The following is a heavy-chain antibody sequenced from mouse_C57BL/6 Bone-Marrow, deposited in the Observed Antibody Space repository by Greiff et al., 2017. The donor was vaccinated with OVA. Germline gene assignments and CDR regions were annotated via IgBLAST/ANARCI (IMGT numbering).Heavy chain of an antibody. CDR3: ARKGDSNYWYFDV. CDR1: GYTFTSYW. J-gene: IGHJ1*03. CDR2: IYPGNSDT. Sequence: VQLQQSGTVLARPGASVKMSCKTSGYTFTSYWMHWIKQRPGQGLEWIGAIYPGNSDTSYNQKFKGKATLTADKSSSTAYMQLSSLTSEDSAVYFCARKGDSNYWYFDVWGTGTTVTVSS. V-gene: IGHV1-5*01. D-gene: IGHD2-5*01.